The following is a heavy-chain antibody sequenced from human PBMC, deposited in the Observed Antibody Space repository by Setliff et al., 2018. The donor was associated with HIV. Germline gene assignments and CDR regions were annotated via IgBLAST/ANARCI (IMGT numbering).Heavy chain of an antibody. Sequence: SSETLSLTCTVSGGSMSSYYWSWIRQHPGKALEWIGYIHHSGSTFYNPSLKSRLIMSVDTSKSQFSLRLSSVTAADTAVYYCATSRGGYYDARYWGQGTLVTVSS. V-gene: IGHV4-59*06. CDR1: GGSMSSYY. J-gene: IGHJ4*02. CDR3: ATSRGGYYDARY. CDR2: IHHSGST. D-gene: IGHD3-3*01.